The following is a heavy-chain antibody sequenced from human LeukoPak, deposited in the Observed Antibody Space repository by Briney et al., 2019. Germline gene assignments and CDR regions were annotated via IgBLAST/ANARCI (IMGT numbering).Heavy chain of an antibody. D-gene: IGHD3-22*01. CDR2: FDPEDGET. Sequence: ASVKVSCKVSGYTLTELSMHWVRQAPGKGLGWMGGFDPEDGETIYAQKFQGRVTMTEDTSTDTAYMELSSLRSEDTAVYYCATVRRRATYYYDSSGYFYWGQGTLVTVSS. V-gene: IGHV1-24*01. J-gene: IGHJ4*02. CDR1: GYTLTELS. CDR3: ATVRRRATYYYDSSGYFY.